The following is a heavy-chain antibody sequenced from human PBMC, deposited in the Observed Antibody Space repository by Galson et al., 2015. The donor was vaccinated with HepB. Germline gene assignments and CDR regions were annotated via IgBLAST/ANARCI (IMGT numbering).Heavy chain of an antibody. CDR3: AKDRQWLAIDY. CDR2: ISYDGSNK. CDR1: GFTFSSYA. D-gene: IGHD6-19*01. Sequence: SLRLSCATSGFTFSSYAMHWVRQAPGKGLEWVAVISYDGSNKYYADSAKGRLSISRDNSKNTLYLQMNSLRPEDTAVYYCAKDRQWLAIDYWGQGTQVTVSS. J-gene: IGHJ4*02. V-gene: IGHV3-30*04.